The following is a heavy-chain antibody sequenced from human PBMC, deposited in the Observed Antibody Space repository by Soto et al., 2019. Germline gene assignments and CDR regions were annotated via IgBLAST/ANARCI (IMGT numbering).Heavy chain of an antibody. Sequence: VQLVQSGAEVKKPGSSVKVSCKASGGTFSSYTISWVRQAPGQGLEWMGRIIPFLGIANYAQKFQGRVTITADKSTSTAYMELSSLRSEDTAVYYCARDPGYSGYDLDYWGQGTLVTVSS. J-gene: IGHJ4*02. D-gene: IGHD5-12*01. CDR1: GGTFSSYT. CDR3: ARDPGYSGYDLDY. V-gene: IGHV1-69*08. CDR2: IIPFLGIA.